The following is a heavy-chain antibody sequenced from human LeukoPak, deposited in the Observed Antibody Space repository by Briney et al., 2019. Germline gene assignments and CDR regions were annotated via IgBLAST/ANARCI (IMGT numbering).Heavy chain of an antibody. CDR3: ASFKTTYFDW. J-gene: IGHJ4*02. CDR2: IYYSGTT. Sequence: SETLSLTCTVSGGSISSYYWSWIRQPPGKGLEWIGYIYYSGTTNYNPSLKSRVSISIDTSKRQFSLKLTSVTAAGTAVYYCASFKTTYFDWWGQGTLVTVSS. CDR1: GGSISSYY. D-gene: IGHD2/OR15-2a*01. V-gene: IGHV4-59*01.